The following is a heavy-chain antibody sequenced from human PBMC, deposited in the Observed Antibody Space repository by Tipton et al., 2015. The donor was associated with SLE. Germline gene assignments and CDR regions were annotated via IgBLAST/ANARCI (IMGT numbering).Heavy chain of an antibody. CDR1: GDSITTDSDY. Sequence: LRLSCTVSGDSITTDSDYWGWIRQPPGKGLERIGSVYHTGSAFYNPSLKSRLSISVDTSMNQFSLRLSSVTAADTAVYYCARLNMATDHWGQGTLVTVSS. CDR2: VYHTGSA. CDR3: ARLNMATDH. J-gene: IGHJ4*02. V-gene: IGHV4-39*07. D-gene: IGHD5-12*01.